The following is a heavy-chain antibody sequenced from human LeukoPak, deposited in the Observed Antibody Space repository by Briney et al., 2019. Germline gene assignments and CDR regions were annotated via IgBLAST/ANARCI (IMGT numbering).Heavy chain of an antibody. V-gene: IGHV5-51*01. CDR3: ATSGRSGWYFDY. CDR2: IYPGDSET. D-gene: IGHD6-19*01. J-gene: IGHJ4*02. Sequence: GESLKISCQASGYTFSMYWIGWVRQMPGKGLEWMGIIYPGDSETAYSPSFEGHVTISADKSISTAFLQWSSLKASDSAIYYCATSGRSGWYFDYWGPGTLVTVSS. CDR1: GYTFSMYW.